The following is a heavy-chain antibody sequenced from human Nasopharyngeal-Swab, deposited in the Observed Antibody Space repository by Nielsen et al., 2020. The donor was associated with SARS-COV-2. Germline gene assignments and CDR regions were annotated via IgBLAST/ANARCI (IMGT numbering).Heavy chain of an antibody. J-gene: IGHJ6*02. CDR3: ARDPPHYDILTGYSPGGMDV. CDR2: IYSGGST. V-gene: IGHV3-53*01. Sequence: VRQAPGKGLEWVSVIYSGGSTYYADSVKGRFTTSRDNSKNTLYLQMNSLRAEDTAVYYCARDPPHYDILTGYSPGGMDVWGQGTTVTVS. D-gene: IGHD3-9*01.